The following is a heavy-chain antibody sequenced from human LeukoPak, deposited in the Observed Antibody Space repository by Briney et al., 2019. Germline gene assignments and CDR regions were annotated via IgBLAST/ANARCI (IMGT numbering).Heavy chain of an antibody. V-gene: IGHV3-30*18. CDR2: ISYDGSNK. CDR1: GFTFSSYG. J-gene: IGHJ4*02. CDR3: AKDPWDY. Sequence: GRSLRLSCAASGFTFSSYGMHWVRQAPGKGLEWVAVISYDGSNKYYADSVKGRFTISRDNTKNTLYLQMNSLRAEDTAVYYCAKDPWDYWGQGTLVTVSS.